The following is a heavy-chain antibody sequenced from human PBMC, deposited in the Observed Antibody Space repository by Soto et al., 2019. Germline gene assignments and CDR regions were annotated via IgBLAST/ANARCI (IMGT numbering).Heavy chain of an antibody. V-gene: IGHV4-61*08. J-gene: IGHJ3*02. D-gene: IGHD3-3*01. CDR1: VGSVGSGAYY. CDR3: ARHDFYHRSFDI. Sequence: PSETLSLTCRVSVGSVGSGAYYLSWIRQPPGKGLEWIGYTLYSWRPNYNPSLQSLQSRVTISVDTSRNQFSLRLTSVTAADTALYYCARHDFYHRSFDIWGQGTLVTV. CDR2: TLYSWRP.